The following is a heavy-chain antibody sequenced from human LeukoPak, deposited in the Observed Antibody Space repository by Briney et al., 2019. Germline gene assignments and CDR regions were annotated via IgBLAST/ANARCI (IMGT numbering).Heavy chain of an antibody. V-gene: IGHV1-2*06. D-gene: IGHD6-13*01. J-gene: IGHJ4*02. Sequence: GASVKVSCKASGYTFTDYYIHWVRQAPGQGLEWMGRINPNSGLTNYVQKFLDRVTMTRDTSISTAYMELYRLRSDDTAVYYCARDPYRAPAASSPTYWGQGTLVTVSS. CDR1: GYTFTDYY. CDR3: ARDPYRAPAASSPTY. CDR2: INPNSGLT.